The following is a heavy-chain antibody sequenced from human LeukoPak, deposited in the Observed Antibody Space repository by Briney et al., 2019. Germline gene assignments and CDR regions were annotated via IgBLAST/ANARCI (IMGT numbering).Heavy chain of an antibody. CDR2: IYPGDSDT. J-gene: IGHJ3*02. V-gene: IGHV5-51*01. CDR3: ARHQPSPHDSSGYYHLWFAFDI. D-gene: IGHD3-22*01. CDR1: GYSFTSYW. Sequence: GESLKISCKGSGYSFTSYWIGWVRQMLGKGLEWMGIIYPGDSDTRYSPSFQGQVTISADKSISTAYLQWSSLKASDTAMYYCARHQPSPHDSSGYYHLWFAFDIWGQGTMVTVSS.